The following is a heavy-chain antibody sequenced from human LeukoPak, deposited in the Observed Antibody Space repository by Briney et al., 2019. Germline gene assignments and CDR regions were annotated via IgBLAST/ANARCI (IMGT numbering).Heavy chain of an antibody. CDR3: ARQTTVTTPGYFDY. D-gene: IGHD4-17*01. CDR1: GGSISSSSYY. CDR2: IYYSGST. Sequence: SETLSLTCTVSGGSISSSSYYWGWIRQPPGKGLEWIGSIYYSGSTYYNPSLKSRVTISVDTSKNQFSLKLSSVTAADTAVYYCARQTTVTTPGYFDYWGQGTLVTASS. J-gene: IGHJ4*02. V-gene: IGHV4-39*01.